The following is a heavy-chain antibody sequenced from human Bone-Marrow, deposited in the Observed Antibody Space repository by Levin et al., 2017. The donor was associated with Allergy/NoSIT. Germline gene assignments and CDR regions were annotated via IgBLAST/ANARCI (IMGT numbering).Heavy chain of an antibody. Sequence: GESLKISCKGSGYSFSSYWIGWVRQMPGKGLEWMGIIYPGGSGTRYSPSFQGQVTISVDKSMNTAYLQWRSLRASDTAMYYCARPLKINTWRAEYFQHWGQGTLVTVSS. V-gene: IGHV5-51*01. CDR2: IYPGGSGT. CDR1: GYSFSSYW. CDR3: ARPLKINTWRAEYFQH. J-gene: IGHJ1*01.